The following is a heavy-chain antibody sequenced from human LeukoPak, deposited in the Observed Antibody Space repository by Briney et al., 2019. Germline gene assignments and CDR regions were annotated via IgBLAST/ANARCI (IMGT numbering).Heavy chain of an antibody. V-gene: IGHV4-59*08. CDR2: IYYSGST. D-gene: IGHD3-10*01. CDR3: ARTLDYYGSGSYFYFDY. CDR1: GCTISNYY. Sequence: SGTLSLTCTGSGCTISNYYWRWIRQPPGKGLEWVGHIYYSGSTNYNPSLKSRVTISVDTSKNQYSLNLTSVTAADTAVYYCARTLDYYGSGSYFYFDYWGQGNLVTVSS. J-gene: IGHJ4*02.